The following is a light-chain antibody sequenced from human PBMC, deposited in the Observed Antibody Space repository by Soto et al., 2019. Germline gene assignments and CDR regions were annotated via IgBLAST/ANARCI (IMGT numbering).Light chain of an antibody. V-gene: IGLV2-8*01. CDR1: SSDVGNYNY. J-gene: IGLJ2*01. CDR3: TSEAAGKPVV. Sequence: QSALTQPPSASGSPGQSVTISCTGTSSDVGNYNYVSWYQQYPGKAPKLMIYEVNKRPSGVPDRFSGSKSGNTASLTVSGLQAEDEADYYCTSEAAGKPVVFGGGTKLTVL. CDR2: EVN.